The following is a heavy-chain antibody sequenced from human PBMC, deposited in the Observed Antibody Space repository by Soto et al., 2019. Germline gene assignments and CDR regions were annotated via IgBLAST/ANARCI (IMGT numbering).Heavy chain of an antibody. D-gene: IGHD5-18*01. Sequence: PGETLKTSCKGSGYSFTSYWIGWVRQMPGKGLEWMGIIYPGDSDTRYSPSFQGQVTISADKSISTAYLQWSSLEASDTAMYYCARTAGPHYYYYYGMDVWGQGTTVTVSS. CDR1: GYSFTSYW. J-gene: IGHJ6*02. CDR3: ARTAGPHYYYYYGMDV. V-gene: IGHV5-51*01. CDR2: IYPGDSDT.